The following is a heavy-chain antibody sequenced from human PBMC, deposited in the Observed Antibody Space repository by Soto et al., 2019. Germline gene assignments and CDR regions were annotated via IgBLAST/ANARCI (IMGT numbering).Heavy chain of an antibody. D-gene: IGHD3-10*01. V-gene: IGHV1-69*12. CDR1: GGTFSSYA. CDR3: ARPRITMVRGGNWYFDL. Sequence: QVQLVQSGAEVKKPGSSVKVSCKASGGTFSSYAISWVRQAPGQGLEWMGGIIPIFGTANYAQKFQGRVTITADESTSTAYMALSSLRSEDTAVYYCARPRITMVRGGNWYFDLWGRGTLVTVSS. J-gene: IGHJ2*01. CDR2: IIPIFGTA.